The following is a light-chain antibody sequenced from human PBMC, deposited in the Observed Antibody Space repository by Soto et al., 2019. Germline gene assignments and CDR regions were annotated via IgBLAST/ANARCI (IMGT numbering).Light chain of an antibody. CDR3: QQSYSTPRT. V-gene: IGKV1-39*01. J-gene: IGKJ1*01. CDR1: QSISSW. CDR2: DAS. Sequence: DIQMTQSTSTLSASVGDRVTITCRASQSISSWLAWYQQKPGKAPKLLIYDASNLESGVPSRFSGSGSGTDFTLSIGSLQPEDFATYYCQQSYSTPRTFGQGTKV.